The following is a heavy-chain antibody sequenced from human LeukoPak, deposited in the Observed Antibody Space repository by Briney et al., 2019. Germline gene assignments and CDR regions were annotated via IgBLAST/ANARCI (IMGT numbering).Heavy chain of an antibody. CDR3: ARRVTGYYYGMDV. CDR2: IYYSGST. D-gene: IGHD4-23*01. Sequence: SETLSLTCTVSGGSISSYYWSWIRQPPGKGLEWIGYIYYSGSTNYNPSLKSRVTISVDTSKNQFSLKLSSVTAADTAVYYCARRVTGYYYGMDVWGQGTTVIVSS. CDR1: GGSISSYY. V-gene: IGHV4-59*01. J-gene: IGHJ6*02.